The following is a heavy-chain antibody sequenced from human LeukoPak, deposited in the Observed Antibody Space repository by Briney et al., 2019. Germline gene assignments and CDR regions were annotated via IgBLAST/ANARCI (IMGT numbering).Heavy chain of an antibody. CDR1: GFTFSNYA. J-gene: IGHJ4*02. Sequence: GGSLRLSCAASGFTFSNYAMSWVRQAPGKGLEWVSTISGSGGSTYYAESVKGRFTISRDNSKNTLYLQMNSLRAEDTAVYYCAKDRGSATVTIYFDYWGEGTLVSVSS. CDR3: AKDRGSATVTIYFDY. D-gene: IGHD4-17*01. V-gene: IGHV3-23*01. CDR2: ISGSGGST.